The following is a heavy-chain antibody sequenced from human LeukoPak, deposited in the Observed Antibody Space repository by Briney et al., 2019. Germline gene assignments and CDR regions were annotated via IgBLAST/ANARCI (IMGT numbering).Heavy chain of an antibody. Sequence: SETLSLTCTVSGASISNYYWSWIRQPPGKGLEWIGHIYYSGSTKYNPSLKSRVTISVDTSKNQLSLKLTSVTAADTAVYYCARWDDSAWGFGNWGPGTLVTVSS. V-gene: IGHV4-59*08. CDR2: IYYSGST. CDR1: GASISNYY. CDR3: ARWDDSAWGFGN. D-gene: IGHD6-19*01. J-gene: IGHJ4*02.